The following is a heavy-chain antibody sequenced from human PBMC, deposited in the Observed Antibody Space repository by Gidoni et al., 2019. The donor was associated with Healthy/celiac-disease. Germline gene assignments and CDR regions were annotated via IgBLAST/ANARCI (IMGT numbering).Heavy chain of an antibody. J-gene: IGHJ5*02. D-gene: IGHD4-17*01. CDR2: IHHSGSN. V-gene: IGHV4-34*01. CDR3: ARADTVTTRRGFDP. Sequence: QVQLQQWGAGLLKPSETLSLTCAVYGGSFSGYYWRGVRQPPGQGLEWIGEIHHSGSNNSNPSLKSLVTISGDTSKNHFSLKLGSGTAADTAVYYCARADTVTTRRGFDPWGQGTLVTVSS. CDR1: GGSFSGYY.